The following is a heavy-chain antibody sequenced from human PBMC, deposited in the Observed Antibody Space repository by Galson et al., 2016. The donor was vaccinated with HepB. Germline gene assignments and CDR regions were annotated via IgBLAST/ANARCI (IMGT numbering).Heavy chain of an antibody. Sequence: SVKVSCKASGGPSSDFGVSWLRQAPGQRPEWMGDIIPVFGSTNYAQPFRGRVTITVDKARTTAYMELTSLTSEDTATYYCARSTFGDFGRPETFALWGPGTMVTISS. CDR3: ARSTFGDFGRPETFAL. D-gene: IGHD2-21*02. J-gene: IGHJ3*01. CDR2: IIPVFGST. CDR1: GGPSSDFG. V-gene: IGHV1-69*06.